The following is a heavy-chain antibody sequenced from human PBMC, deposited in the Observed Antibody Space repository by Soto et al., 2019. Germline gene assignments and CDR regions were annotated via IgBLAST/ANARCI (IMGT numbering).Heavy chain of an antibody. CDR2: ISDDGSNK. Sequence: QVQLVASGGGVVQPGRSLRLSCAASGFTFSSYAMHWVRQDPGKGLEWVAVISDDGSNKYYADSVKGRFTISRDNSKNTLYLQMNSLRAEDTAVYYCARDLQVQYPYYYYYGMGVWGQGTTVTVSS. D-gene: IGHD4-4*01. J-gene: IGHJ6*02. V-gene: IGHV3-30-3*01. CDR3: ARDLQVQYPYYYYYGMGV. CDR1: GFTFSSYA.